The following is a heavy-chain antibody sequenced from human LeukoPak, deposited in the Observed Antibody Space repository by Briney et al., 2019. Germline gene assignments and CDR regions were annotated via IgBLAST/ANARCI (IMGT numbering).Heavy chain of an antibody. V-gene: IGHV3-23*01. CDR3: AKDDRWLQFCC. CDR2: ISGSGGIT. CDR1: GFTFSSCA. J-gene: IGHJ4*02. D-gene: IGHD5-24*01. Sequence: GGSLRLSCAASGFTFSSCAMNWVRQAPGKGLEWVSGISGSGGITHYADSVRGRFTISRDNSKNTLYLQMNSLRAEDTAVYYCAKDDRWLQFCCWGQGTLATVSA.